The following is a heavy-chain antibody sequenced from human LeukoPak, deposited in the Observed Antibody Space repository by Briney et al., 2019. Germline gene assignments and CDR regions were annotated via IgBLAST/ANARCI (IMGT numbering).Heavy chain of an antibody. Sequence: GGSLRLSCAPSGLTFSIYSMNWVRQAPGKRLEWVSSISSSSSDIYSTDTGKGRFTISRDNAKNSLYLQMNSLRAEDTAVYYCARDVYGSGFYGMAVWGQRSTLTVSS. CDR2: ISSSSSDI. V-gene: IGHV3-21*01. CDR1: GLTFSIYS. D-gene: IGHD3-10*01. CDR3: ARDVYGSGFYGMAV. J-gene: IGHJ6*01.